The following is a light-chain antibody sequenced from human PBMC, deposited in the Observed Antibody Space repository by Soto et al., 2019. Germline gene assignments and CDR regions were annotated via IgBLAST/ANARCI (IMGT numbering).Light chain of an antibody. CDR1: SSDVGGYNY. J-gene: IGLJ1*01. Sequence: QSVLTQPASVSGSPGQSITISCTGTSSDVGGYNYVSWYRQHPGKAPKLMIYEVSNRPLGVSNRFSGSKSGNTASLTISGLQAEDEADYYCTSYTSSSTLDVFGTGTKVTVL. CDR2: EVS. CDR3: TSYTSSSTLDV. V-gene: IGLV2-14*01.